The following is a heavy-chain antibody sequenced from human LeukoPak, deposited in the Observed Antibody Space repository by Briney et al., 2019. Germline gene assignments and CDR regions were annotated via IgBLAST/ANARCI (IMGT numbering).Heavy chain of an antibody. CDR1: GGSFSGYY. J-gene: IGHJ6*02. V-gene: IGHV4-34*01. D-gene: IGHD2-2*01. Sequence: SETLSLTCAVYGGSFSGYYRSWIRQPPGKGLEWIGEINHSGSTNYNPSLKSRVTISVDTSKNQFSLKLSSVTAADTAVYYCARAGKGRVPAATYYYSGMDVWGQGTTVTVSS. CDR2: INHSGST. CDR3: ARAGKGRVPAATYYYSGMDV.